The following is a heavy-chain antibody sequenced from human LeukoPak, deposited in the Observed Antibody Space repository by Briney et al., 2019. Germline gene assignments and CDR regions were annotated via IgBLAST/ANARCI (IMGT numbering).Heavy chain of an antibody. CDR3: ARVRVNGDYGGISVYYFDY. Sequence: ASVKVSCKASGYTFTGYYMHWVRQAPGQGLEWMGWMNPNSGNTGYAQKFQGRVTMTRNTSISTAYMELSSLRSEDTAVYYCARVRVNGDYGGISVYYFDYWGQGTLVTVSS. CDR2: MNPNSGNT. V-gene: IGHV1-8*02. J-gene: IGHJ4*02. D-gene: IGHD4-23*01. CDR1: GYTFTGYY.